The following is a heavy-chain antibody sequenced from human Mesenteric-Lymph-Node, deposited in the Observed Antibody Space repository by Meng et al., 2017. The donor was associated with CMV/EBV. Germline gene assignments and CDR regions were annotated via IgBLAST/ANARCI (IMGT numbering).Heavy chain of an antibody. CDR2: ISYDGTDE. V-gene: IGHV3-30-3*01. CDR3: SRGGGGLGYCSGGSCYPDY. J-gene: IGHJ4*02. CDR1: GFLFSSYR. D-gene: IGHD2-15*01. Sequence: GESLKISCAVSGFLFSSYRMHWVRQAPGKGLEWVAFISYDGTDEDYADSVRGRFSVSRDDSRNTLYLQINSLRPEDTAVYYCSRGGGGLGYCSGGSCYPDYWGQGTLVTVSS.